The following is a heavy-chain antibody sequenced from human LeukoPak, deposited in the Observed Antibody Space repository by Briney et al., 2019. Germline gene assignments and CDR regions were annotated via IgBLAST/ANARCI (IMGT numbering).Heavy chain of an antibody. Sequence: SVKVSCKASGGTFSSYAINWVRQAPGQGLEWMGGIMPIFGTANNAQKFQGRVTITTDESTSTVYMELSSLRSEDTAVYYCARDRSNSSPDCFDIWGQGTLVIVSS. V-gene: IGHV1-69*05. CDR3: ARDRSNSSPDCFDI. D-gene: IGHD6-6*01. CDR1: GGTFSSYA. J-gene: IGHJ3*02. CDR2: IMPIFGTA.